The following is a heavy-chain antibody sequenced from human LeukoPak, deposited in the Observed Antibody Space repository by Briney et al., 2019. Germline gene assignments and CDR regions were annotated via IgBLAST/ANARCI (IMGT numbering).Heavy chain of an antibody. Sequence: GESLKISCKGSGYSFTSYWISWERQMPGKGLEWMGRIDPSDSYTNYSPSFQGHVTISADKSISTAYLQWSSLKASDTAMYYCARHKHPLARDDAFDIWGQGTMVTVSS. CDR3: ARHKHPLARDDAFDI. CDR1: GYSFTSYW. CDR2: IDPSDSYT. V-gene: IGHV5-10-1*01. J-gene: IGHJ3*02.